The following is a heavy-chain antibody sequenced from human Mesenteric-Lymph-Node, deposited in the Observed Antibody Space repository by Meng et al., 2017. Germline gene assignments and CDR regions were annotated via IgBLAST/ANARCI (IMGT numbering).Heavy chain of an antibody. V-gene: IGHV1-2*06. D-gene: IGHD2/OR15-2a*01. Sequence: ASVKVSCKTSGYRFTGYYMHWVRQAPGQGLEWMGQINPNSGDTSHAQKFQGRVTMTTDTSISTAYMELSRLTSDDTAIYYCARTYSNGWIAFDYWGQGTQVTVSS. CDR2: INPNSGDT. CDR3: ARTYSNGWIAFDY. J-gene: IGHJ4*02. CDR1: GYRFTGYY.